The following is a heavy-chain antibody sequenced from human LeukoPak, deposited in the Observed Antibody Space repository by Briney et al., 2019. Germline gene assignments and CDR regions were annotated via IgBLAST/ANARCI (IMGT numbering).Heavy chain of an antibody. J-gene: IGHJ4*02. V-gene: IGHV4-61*05. CDR3: ARLTIVRGVLPRSYYFDY. CDR2: IYYSGST. Sequence: SETLSLTCTVSGGSISTSNYYWGWIREPPGKGLEWIGYIYYSGSTNYNPSLKSRVTISVDTSKNQFSLKLSSVTAADTAVYYCARLTIVRGVLPRSYYFDYWGQGTLVTVSS. D-gene: IGHD3-10*01. CDR1: GGSISTSNYY.